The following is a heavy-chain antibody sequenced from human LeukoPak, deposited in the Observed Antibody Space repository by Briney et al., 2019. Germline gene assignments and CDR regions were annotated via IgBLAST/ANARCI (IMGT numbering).Heavy chain of an antibody. Sequence: GASVKVSCKASGYTFTSNYIHWVRQAPGQGLEWMGMIYPRDGSTSYAQKFQGRVTVTRDTSTSTAYMELSSLRSEDTAVYYCARAEYYYDSSGENWFDPWGQGTLVTVSS. D-gene: IGHD3-22*01. CDR2: IYPRDGST. CDR3: ARAEYYYDSSGENWFDP. V-gene: IGHV1-46*01. CDR1: GYTFTSNY. J-gene: IGHJ5*02.